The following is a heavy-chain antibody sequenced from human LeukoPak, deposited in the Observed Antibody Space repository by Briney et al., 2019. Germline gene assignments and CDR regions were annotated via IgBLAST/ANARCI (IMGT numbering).Heavy chain of an antibody. Sequence: GSLRLSCAASGFTFSSYAMSWVRQAPGKGLEWVSAISGSGGSTYYADSVKGRFTISRDNSKNTLYLQMNSLRAEDTAVYYCAKARRYYDILTGYYFDYWGQGTLVTVSS. CDR2: ISGSGGST. CDR1: GFTFSSYA. J-gene: IGHJ4*02. D-gene: IGHD3-9*01. CDR3: AKARRYYDILTGYYFDY. V-gene: IGHV3-23*01.